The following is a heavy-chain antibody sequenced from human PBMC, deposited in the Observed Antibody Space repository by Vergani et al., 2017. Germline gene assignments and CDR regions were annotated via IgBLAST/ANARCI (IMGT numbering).Heavy chain of an antibody. CDR3: ASLSMTTVTTQSYYYYYGMDV. J-gene: IGHJ6*02. CDR1: GFTFSSYW. D-gene: IGHD4-17*01. Sequence: EVQLVESGGGLVQPGGSLRLSCAASGFTFSSYWMHWVRQAPGKGLVWVSRINSDGSSTSYADSVKGRFTISRDNAKNTLYLQMNSLRAEDTAVYYCASLSMTTVTTQSYYYYYGMDVWGQGTTVTVSS. V-gene: IGHV3-74*01. CDR2: INSDGSST.